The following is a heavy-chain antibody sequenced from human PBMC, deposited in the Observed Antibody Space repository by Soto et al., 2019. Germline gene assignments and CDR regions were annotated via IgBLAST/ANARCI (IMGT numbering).Heavy chain of an antibody. CDR3: AKEKVAGRDSWNLMN. Sequence: QVQLVESGGAVVQPGRSLRLSCGVSGFTFSRFGMHWVRQAPGKGLEWVAAISYDASSKYYGDSVKGRFTISRDNSNDTLYLERSSLRAEDTALYYCAKEKVAGRDSWNLMNWGRGALVTVSS. D-gene: IGHD6-19*01. CDR2: ISYDASSK. CDR1: GFTFSRFG. V-gene: IGHV3-30*18. J-gene: IGHJ4*02.